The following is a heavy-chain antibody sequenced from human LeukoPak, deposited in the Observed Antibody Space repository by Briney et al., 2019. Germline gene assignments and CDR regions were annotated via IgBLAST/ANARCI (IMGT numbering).Heavy chain of an antibody. CDR2: IYSSGIS. CDR3: AILTNHGTNSFRWLDP. CDR1: GGSISNSTYC. Sequence: SETLSLTCTVSGGSISNSTYCWNWIRQPAGKRLEWVGRIYSSGISMYNPSLRSRLIISTDTSKNQFSLRLSSVTAADTAVYYCAILTNHGTNSFRWLDPWGRGTLVTVSS. J-gene: IGHJ5*02. V-gene: IGHV4-61*02. D-gene: IGHD2-8*01.